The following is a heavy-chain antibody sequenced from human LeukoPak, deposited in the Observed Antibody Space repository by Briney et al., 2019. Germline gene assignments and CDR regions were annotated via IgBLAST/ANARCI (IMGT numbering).Heavy chain of an antibody. V-gene: IGHV4-59*12. Sequence: SETLSLTCTVSGGSISRYYWSWIRQPPGKGLEWVGYIYSSGTTKYNPSLKSRATISIDTSKSQLSLSLSSVSAADTAVHYCARDPCSARSCPPWDWGQGTQVIVSS. CDR3: ARDPCSARSCPPWD. CDR1: GGSISRYY. D-gene: IGHD2-15*01. CDR2: IYSSGTT. J-gene: IGHJ4*02.